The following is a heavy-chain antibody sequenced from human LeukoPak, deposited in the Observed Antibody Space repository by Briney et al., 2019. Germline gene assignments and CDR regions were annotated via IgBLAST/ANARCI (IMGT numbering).Heavy chain of an antibody. J-gene: IGHJ5*02. D-gene: IGHD1-7*01. Sequence: SVKVSCKASGYTFTSYGISWVRQAPGQGLEWMGGIIPIFGTANYAQKFQGRVTITRNTSISTAYMELSSLRSEDTAVYYCARGGTGTTGYWFDPWGQGTLVTVSS. CDR1: GYTFTSYG. V-gene: IGHV1-69*05. CDR2: IIPIFGTA. CDR3: ARGGTGTTGYWFDP.